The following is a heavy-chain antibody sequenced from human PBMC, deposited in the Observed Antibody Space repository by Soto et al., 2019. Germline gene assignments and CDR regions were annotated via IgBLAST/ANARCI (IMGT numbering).Heavy chain of an antibody. CDR3: ARGPSITMVRGPRAYGMDV. J-gene: IGHJ6*02. CDR2: INPNSGGT. V-gene: IGHV1-2*04. Sequence: ASVKVSCKASGYTFTGYYMHWVRQAPGQGLEWMGWINPNSGGTNYAQKFQGWVTMTRDTSISTAYMELSRLRSDDTAVYYCARGPSITMVRGPRAYGMDVWGQGTTVTV. D-gene: IGHD3-10*01. CDR1: GYTFTGYY.